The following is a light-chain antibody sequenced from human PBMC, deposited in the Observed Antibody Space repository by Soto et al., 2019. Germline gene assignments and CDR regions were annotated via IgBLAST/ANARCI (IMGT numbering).Light chain of an antibody. J-gene: IGKJ4*01. CDR1: QDISNY. CDR2: DAS. V-gene: IGKV1-33*01. CDR3: QQYDNLPRLT. Sequence: DIQMTQSPSSLSASVGDRVTITCQASQDISNYLNWYQQKPGKAPKLLIYDASNLETGVPSRFSGSGSGTDFTFTIRSLQPEDIATYYWQQYDNLPRLTFGGGTKVEIK.